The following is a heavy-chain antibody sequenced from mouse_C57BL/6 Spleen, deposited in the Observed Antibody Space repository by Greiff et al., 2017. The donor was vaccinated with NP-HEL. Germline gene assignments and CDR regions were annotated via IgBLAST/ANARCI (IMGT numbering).Heavy chain of an antibody. V-gene: IGHV6-3*01. CDR3: NNWDWYFDV. Sequence: EVQLVESGGGLVQPGGSMKLSCVASGFTFSNYWMNWVRQSPEKGLEWVAQIRLKSDNYATHYAESVKGRFTISRDDSKSSVYLQMNNLRAEDTGIYYCNNWDWYFDVWGTGTTVTVSS. CDR2: IRLKSDNYAT. D-gene: IGHD4-1*01. CDR1: GFTFSNYW. J-gene: IGHJ1*03.